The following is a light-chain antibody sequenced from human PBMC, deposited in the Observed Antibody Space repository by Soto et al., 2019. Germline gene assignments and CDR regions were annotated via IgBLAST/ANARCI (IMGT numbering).Light chain of an antibody. CDR3: SAYSNFRV. CDR2: EVT. V-gene: IGLV2-14*01. J-gene: IGLJ3*02. Sequence: QSALTQPASVSGSLGQSITIPCTGTRRDVGAYDFVSWYQQYPGKAPKLVIYEVTNRPSGVSNRFSGSKSGNTASLTISGLQAEDEADYYCSAYSNFRVFGGGTKLTVL. CDR1: RRDVGAYDF.